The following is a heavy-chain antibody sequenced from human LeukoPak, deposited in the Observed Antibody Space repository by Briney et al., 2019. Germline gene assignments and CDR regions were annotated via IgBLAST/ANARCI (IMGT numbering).Heavy chain of an antibody. CDR2: IYTTGST. V-gene: IGHV4-61*09. J-gene: IGHJ5*02. D-gene: IGHD3-10*01. CDR3: ARGAYFYGSGINWFDP. CDR1: GGSISSTSYY. Sequence: SQTLSLTCTVSGGSISSTSYYWSWIRQPAGKGLEWIGHIYTTGSTNYNPSLKSRVTISLGTSKNQFSLKLSSVTAADTAVYYCARGAYFYGSGINWFDPWGQGTLITVSS.